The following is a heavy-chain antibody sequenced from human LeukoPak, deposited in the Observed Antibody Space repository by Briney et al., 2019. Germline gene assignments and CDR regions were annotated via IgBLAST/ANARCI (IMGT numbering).Heavy chain of an antibody. CDR3: ASPQKTYDYIWGSYRSPFDY. D-gene: IGHD3-16*02. Sequence: ASETLSLTCTVSGVSISSSNYSWGWIRQPPGMGLEWIGSIYYSGSTYYNPSLKSRVTISVDTSKNQLSLKLSSVTAADTAVYYCASPQKTYDYIWGSYRSPFDYWGQGTLVTVSS. CDR2: IYYSGST. V-gene: IGHV4-39*07. CDR1: GVSISSSNYS. J-gene: IGHJ4*02.